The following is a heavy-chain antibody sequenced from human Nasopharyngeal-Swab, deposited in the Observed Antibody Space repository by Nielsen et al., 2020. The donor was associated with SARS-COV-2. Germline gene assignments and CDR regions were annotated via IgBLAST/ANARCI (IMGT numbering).Heavy chain of an antibody. D-gene: IGHD6-6*01. CDR1: GFKFSSYW. CDR2: IKQDGSEK. Sequence: GESLKISCAASGFKFSSYWMSWVRQAPGKGLEWVANIKQDGSEKYYVDSVKGRFTISRDNAKNSLYLKMNSLRAEDTAVYYCARDGGEYSSSWLVDYWGQGTLVTVSS. V-gene: IGHV3-7*03. CDR3: ARDGGEYSSSWLVDY. J-gene: IGHJ4*02.